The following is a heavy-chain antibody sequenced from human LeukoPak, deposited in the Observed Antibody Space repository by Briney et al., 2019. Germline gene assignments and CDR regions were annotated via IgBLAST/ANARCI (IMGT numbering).Heavy chain of an antibody. J-gene: IGHJ4*02. Sequence: GGSLRLSCVASGFTFSSNAMHWVRQAPGKGLEWVAVISYDGSNKYYANSVKGRFTISRDNSQNTLYLQMNSLRAEDTAVYYCAKDRTLDYWGQGTLVTVSS. D-gene: IGHD2-15*01. V-gene: IGHV3-30*04. CDR1: GFTFSSNA. CDR2: ISYDGSNK. CDR3: AKDRTLDY.